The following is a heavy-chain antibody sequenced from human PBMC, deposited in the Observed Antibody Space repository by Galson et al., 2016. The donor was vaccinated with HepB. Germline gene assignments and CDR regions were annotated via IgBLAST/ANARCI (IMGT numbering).Heavy chain of an antibody. CDR3: ARDLVNTIFGVVISYYYIDV. D-gene: IGHD3-3*01. CDR1: GFSFRTYS. J-gene: IGHJ6*03. Sequence: SLRLSCAASGFSFRTYSMSWVRQAPGKGLEWVSSISGTSSYIYYADSVKGRITISRDNAKNSLYLQMNSLRAEDTAVYYCARDLVNTIFGVVISYYYIDVWGEGTTVTVSS. CDR2: ISGTSSYI. V-gene: IGHV3-21*01.